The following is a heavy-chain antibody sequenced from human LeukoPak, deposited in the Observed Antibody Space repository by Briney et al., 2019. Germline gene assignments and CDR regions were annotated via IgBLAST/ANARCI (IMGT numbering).Heavy chain of an antibody. D-gene: IGHD6-13*01. CDR1: GGSFSGYY. J-gene: IGHJ4*02. Sequence: PSETLSLTCAVYGGSFSGYYWSWIRQPPGKGLEWIGEINHSGSTNYNPSLKSRVTISVDTSKNQFSLKLSSVTAADTAVYYCARGYSSSWTPGYWGQRTLVTVSS. CDR3: ARGYSSSWTPGY. V-gene: IGHV4-34*01. CDR2: INHSGST.